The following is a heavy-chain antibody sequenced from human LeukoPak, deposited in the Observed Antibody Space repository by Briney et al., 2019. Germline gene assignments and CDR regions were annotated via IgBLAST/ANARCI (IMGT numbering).Heavy chain of an antibody. Sequence: SETLSLTCAVHGVSFSGYYWSWIRQPPGKGLEWIGEINHSGSTNYNPSLKSRVTISVDTSKNQFSLKLSSVTAADTAVYYCAREFGYSYYYYYMDVWGKGTTVTVSS. CDR3: AREFGYSYYYYYMDV. V-gene: IGHV4-34*01. J-gene: IGHJ6*03. CDR1: GVSFSGYY. CDR2: INHSGST. D-gene: IGHD3-16*01.